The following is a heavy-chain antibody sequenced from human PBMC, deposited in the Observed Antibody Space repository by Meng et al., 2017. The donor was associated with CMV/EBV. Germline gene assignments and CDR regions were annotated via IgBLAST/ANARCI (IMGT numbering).Heavy chain of an antibody. V-gene: IGHV3-74*01. Sequence: LQLQESGPGLVKPSETLSLTCTVSGGSISSSSYYWGWIRQIPGKGLVWVSRIDTDGSITNYADSVKGRFTIFRDNTKNTLYLQMNSLRAEDTAIYYCARDLSGARDYWGQGTLVTVSS. D-gene: IGHD1-26*01. CDR2: IDTDGSIT. J-gene: IGHJ4*02. CDR1: GGSISSSSYY. CDR3: ARDLSGARDY.